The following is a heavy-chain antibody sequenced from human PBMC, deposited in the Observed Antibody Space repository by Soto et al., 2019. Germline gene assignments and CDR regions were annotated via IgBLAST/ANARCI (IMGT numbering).Heavy chain of an antibody. CDR3: ARDAAVGLFDY. Sequence: GASVKVSSKASGYTFTSYGISWVRQAPGQGLEWMGWISAHNGNTNHAQKLQGRVTMTTDTSTSTAYMELRSLRSDDTAVYYCARDAAVGLFDYWGQGTLVTVSS. J-gene: IGHJ4*02. V-gene: IGHV1-18*01. CDR2: ISAHNGNT. CDR1: GYTFTSYG. D-gene: IGHD1-26*01.